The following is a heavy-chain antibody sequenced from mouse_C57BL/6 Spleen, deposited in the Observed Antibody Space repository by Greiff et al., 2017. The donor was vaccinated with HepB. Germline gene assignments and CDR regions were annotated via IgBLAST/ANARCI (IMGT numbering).Heavy chain of an antibody. V-gene: IGHV1-72*01. CDR1: GYTFTSYW. D-gene: IGHD1-1*01. CDR3: ARSITTVGARGPFDY. CDR2: IDPNSGGT. Sequence: QVQLQQPGAELVKPGASVKLSCKASGYTFTSYWMHWVKQRPGRGLEWIGRIDPNSGGTKYNEKFKSKATLTVDKPSSTAYMQLSSLTSEDSAVYDGARSITTVGARGPFDYWGQGTTLTVSS. J-gene: IGHJ2*01.